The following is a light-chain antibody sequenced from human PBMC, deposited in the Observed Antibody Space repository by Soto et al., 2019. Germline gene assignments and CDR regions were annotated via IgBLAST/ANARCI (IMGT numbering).Light chain of an antibody. V-gene: IGLV2-23*01. Sequence: QSVLTQPASVSGSPGQSITISCTGTSSDVGSYNLVSWYQQPPGKAPKLMIYEGSKRPSGVSNRFSGFKSGNTASLTISGLQAEDEADYYCCSYAGSSTWVFGGGTKLTVL. CDR2: EGS. CDR3: CSYAGSSTWV. CDR1: SSDVGSYNL. J-gene: IGLJ3*02.